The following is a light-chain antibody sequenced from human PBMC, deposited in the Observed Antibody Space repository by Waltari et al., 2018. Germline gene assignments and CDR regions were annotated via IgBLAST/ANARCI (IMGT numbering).Light chain of an antibody. Sequence: QSVLTQPPSASGTPGQRVTISCSGRSPNTGSRCADWYQQAPGTAPKPLIYRNNQRPSGVPDRFSGSKSGTSASLAISGLRSEDEADYYCEAWDDSLSVLVFGGGTKVTVL. CDR3: EAWDDSLSVLV. J-gene: IGLJ3*02. V-gene: IGLV1-47*01. CDR2: RNN. CDR1: SPNTGSRC.